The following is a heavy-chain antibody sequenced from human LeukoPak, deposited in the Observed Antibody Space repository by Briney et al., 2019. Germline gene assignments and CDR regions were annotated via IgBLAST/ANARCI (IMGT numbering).Heavy chain of an antibody. D-gene: IGHD6-19*01. J-gene: IGHJ5*02. CDR2: INHSGST. Sequence: SETLSLTCTVYGGSFSGYYWSWIRQPPGKGLEWIGEINHSGSTNYNPSLKSRVTISVDTSKHQFSLKLSSVTAADTAVYYCARHPGIAVAGTRVDPWGQGTLVTVSS. V-gene: IGHV4-34*01. CDR1: GGSFSGYY. CDR3: ARHPGIAVAGTRVDP.